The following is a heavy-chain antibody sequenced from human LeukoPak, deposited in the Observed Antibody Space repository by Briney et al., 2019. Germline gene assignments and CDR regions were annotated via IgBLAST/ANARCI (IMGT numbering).Heavy chain of an antibody. D-gene: IGHD5/OR15-5a*01. CDR3: ARGVSRFTFDF. Sequence: SQTLSLTCTVSGGSTSSSTHYWSWIRQPAGKGLEWIGRIYASGSTNYNPSLKSRATISVDTSKNQFSLKLSPVTAADTAVYFCARGVSRFTFDFWGQGTLVTVSS. CDR1: GGSTSSSTHY. CDR2: IYASGST. V-gene: IGHV4-61*02. J-gene: IGHJ4*02.